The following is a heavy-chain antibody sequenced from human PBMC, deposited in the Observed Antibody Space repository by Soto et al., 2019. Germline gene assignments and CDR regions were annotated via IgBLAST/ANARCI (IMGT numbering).Heavy chain of an antibody. CDR2: IRNKANSYFT. D-gene: IGHD2-15*01. Sequence: GGSLRLSCAASEFIFSDYYMSWVRQAPGKGLEWVGRIRNKANSYFTEYAASVKGRFTISRDDSKNSLFLQMNRLKSEDTAVYYCTRVKLFATMPKPGMDVWGQGTTVTVSS. V-gene: IGHV3-72*01. CDR3: TRVKLFATMPKPGMDV. CDR1: EFIFSDYY. J-gene: IGHJ6*02.